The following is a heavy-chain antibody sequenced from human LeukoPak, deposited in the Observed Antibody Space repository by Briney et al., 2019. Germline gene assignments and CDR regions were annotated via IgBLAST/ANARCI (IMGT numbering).Heavy chain of an antibody. Sequence: GGSLRHSCAASGFTFSRYWMSWVRQAPAKGLEWVANIKQEESEKYYVDSVKGRFTISRDNAKTSLYLLMDSLRAEDTAVYYCAKGSGSYNYYYYGMDVWGQGTTVTVSS. CDR2: IKQEESEK. CDR3: AKGSGSYNYYYYGMDV. V-gene: IGHV3-7*01. CDR1: GFTFSRYW. J-gene: IGHJ6*02. D-gene: IGHD3-10*01.